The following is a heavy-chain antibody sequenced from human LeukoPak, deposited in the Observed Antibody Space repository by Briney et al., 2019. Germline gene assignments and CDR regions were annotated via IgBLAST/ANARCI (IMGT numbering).Heavy chain of an antibody. CDR3: ARARNYDSSGYFYDY. D-gene: IGHD3-22*01. CDR2: IFPGDSDT. J-gene: IGHJ4*02. V-gene: IGHV5-51*01. Sequence: GESLKISCKGSGYSFTSYWIAWVRPTPGKGLEWMGIIFPGDSDTRYSPSFQGQVTISADKSISTAYLQWSSLKASDTAMYYCARARNYDSSGYFYDYWGQGTLVTVSS. CDR1: GYSFTSYW.